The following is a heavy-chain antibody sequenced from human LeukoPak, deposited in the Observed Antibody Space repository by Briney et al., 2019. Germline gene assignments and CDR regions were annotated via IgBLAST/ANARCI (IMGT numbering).Heavy chain of an antibody. J-gene: IGHJ4*02. CDR2: IKQDGSEK. V-gene: IGHV3-7*01. CDR3: ARDQYYYDSSGYYYGSYFDY. D-gene: IGHD3-22*01. CDR1: GFTFSSYW. Sequence: GGSLRLSCAASGFTFSSYWMSWFRQAPGKGLEWVANIKQDGSEKYYVDSVKGRFTISRDNAKNSLYLQMNSLRAEDTAVYYCARDQYYYDSSGYYYGSYFDYWGQGTLVTVSS.